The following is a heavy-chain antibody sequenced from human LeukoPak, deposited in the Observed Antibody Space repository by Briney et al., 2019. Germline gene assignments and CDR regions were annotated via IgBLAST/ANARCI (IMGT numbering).Heavy chain of an antibody. CDR3: ARDGYYDFWSGYYGLGSFDY. V-gene: IGHV1-18*01. CDR2: ISAYNGNT. Sequence: ASVKVSCKASGYTFTSYGISWVRQAPGQGLEWMGWISAYNGNTNYAQKLQGRVTMTTDTSTSTAYMELRSLRSDDTAVYYCARDGYYDFWSGYYGLGSFDYWGQGTLVTVSS. D-gene: IGHD3-3*01. J-gene: IGHJ4*02. CDR1: GYTFTSYG.